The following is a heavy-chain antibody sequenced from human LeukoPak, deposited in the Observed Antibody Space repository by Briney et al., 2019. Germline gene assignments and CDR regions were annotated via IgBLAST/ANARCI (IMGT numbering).Heavy chain of an antibody. CDR3: ARLGAYYYGMDV. Sequence: SETLSLTCTVSGGSISSYYWSWIRQPPGKGLEWIGEINHSGSTNYNPSLKSRVTISVDTSKNQFSLKLSSVTAADTAVYYCARLGAYYYGMDVWGQGTTVTVSS. J-gene: IGHJ6*02. CDR2: INHSGST. V-gene: IGHV4-34*01. CDR1: GGSISSYY.